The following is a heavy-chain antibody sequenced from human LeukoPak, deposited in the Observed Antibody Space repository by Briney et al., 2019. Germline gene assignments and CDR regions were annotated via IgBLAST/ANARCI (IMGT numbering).Heavy chain of an antibody. J-gene: IGHJ5*02. CDR2: IIPIFGTA. Sequence: SVKVSCKASGGTFSSYAISWVRQAPGQGLEWMGGIIPIFGTANYAQKSQGRVTITADESTSTAYMELSSLRSEDTAVYYCAREAAGYCSSTSCYTDWFDPWGQGTLVTVSS. D-gene: IGHD2-2*02. V-gene: IGHV1-69*13. CDR1: GGTFSSYA. CDR3: AREAAGYCSSTSCYTDWFDP.